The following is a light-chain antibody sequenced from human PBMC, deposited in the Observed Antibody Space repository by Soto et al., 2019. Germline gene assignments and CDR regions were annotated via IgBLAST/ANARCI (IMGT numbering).Light chain of an antibody. Sequence: QSVLTQPASVSGSPGQSITICCTATSSDVGSYNLVSWYQQHPGKAPKLMIYEATKRPSGVSNRFSGSKSGNAASLTISGLQAEVEADYYFCSYLGGITHVFGTGTKVTVL. V-gene: IGLV2-23*01. CDR1: SSDVGSYNL. CDR3: CSYLGGITHV. CDR2: EAT. J-gene: IGLJ1*01.